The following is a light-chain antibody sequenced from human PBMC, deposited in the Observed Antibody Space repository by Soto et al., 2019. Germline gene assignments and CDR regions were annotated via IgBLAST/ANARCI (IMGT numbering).Light chain of an antibody. Sequence: ENVLTQSPGTLSLSPGERATLSCRASQSVSSSSLAWFQQKPGQAPRLLIYDASSRAAGIPDRFSGSGSGTDFTLTISRLEPEDFAVYYCQQSGTLPFTFGPGT. V-gene: IGKV3-20*01. J-gene: IGKJ3*01. CDR1: QSVSSSS. CDR3: QQSGTLPFT. CDR2: DAS.